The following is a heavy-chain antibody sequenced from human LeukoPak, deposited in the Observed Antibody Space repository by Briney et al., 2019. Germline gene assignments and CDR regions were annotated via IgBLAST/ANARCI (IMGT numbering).Heavy chain of an antibody. D-gene: IGHD3-22*01. CDR2: ISSSGSTI. J-gene: IGHJ4*02. CDR3: AKGDGHYYDSSGYSIDY. CDR1: GFTFSSYE. Sequence: GGSLRLSCAASGFTFSSYEMNWVRQAPGKGLEWVSYISSSGSTIYYADSVKGRFTISRDNAKNSLYLQMNSLRAEDMALYYCAKGDGHYYDSSGYSIDYWGQGTLVTVSS. V-gene: IGHV3-48*03.